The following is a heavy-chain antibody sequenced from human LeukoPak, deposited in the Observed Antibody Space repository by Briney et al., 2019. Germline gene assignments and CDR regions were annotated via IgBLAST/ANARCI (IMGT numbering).Heavy chain of an antibody. CDR3: ARGGPTRYSYSFDS. D-gene: IGHD1-1*01. CDR2: IYYSGNT. V-gene: IGHV4-31*02. CDR1: GFTVSGSY. Sequence: LRLSCAASGFTVSGSYMNWVRQAPGKGLEWMAYIYYSGNTYYNSSLQSRVTISIDTSQNQFSLKLSSVTAADTAVYYCARGGPTRYSYSFDSWGQGTLVTVSS. J-gene: IGHJ5*01.